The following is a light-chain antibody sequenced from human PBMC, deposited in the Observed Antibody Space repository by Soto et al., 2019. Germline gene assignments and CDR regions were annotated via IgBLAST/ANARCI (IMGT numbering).Light chain of an antibody. J-gene: IGLJ2*01. CDR3: SSYASTNTVL. CDR1: SRDVGGYNY. CDR2: EVS. V-gene: IGLV2-14*01. Sequence: QSALTQPASVSGSPGQSITISCTGTSRDVGGYNYVSWYQHHPGTTPKLMIFEVSNRPSGVSNRFSGSKSGNTASLTISGLQDEDEADYYCSSYASTNTVLFGGGTQLTVL.